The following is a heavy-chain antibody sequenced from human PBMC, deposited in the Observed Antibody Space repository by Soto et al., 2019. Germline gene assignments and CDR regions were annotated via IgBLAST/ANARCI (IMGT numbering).Heavy chain of an antibody. CDR1: GFRFSNYW. V-gene: IGHV3-7*03. Sequence: PGGSLRLSCAASGFRFSNYWMTWVRQAPGKGLEWVANMNQDGSEKYYVDSVKGRFTISRDNPNYSLFLQMDSLRAEDTAVYYCERARSPFSYWGQGTLVTVSS. J-gene: IGHJ4*02. CDR3: ERARSPFSY. CDR2: MNQDGSEK.